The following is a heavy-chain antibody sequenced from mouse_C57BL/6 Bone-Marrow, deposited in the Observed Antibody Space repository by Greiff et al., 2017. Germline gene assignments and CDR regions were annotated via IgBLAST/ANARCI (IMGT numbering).Heavy chain of an antibody. CDR2: IDPRSGNT. J-gene: IGHJ3*01. V-gene: IGHV1-81*01. CDR3: ERRAYYDYAGFYY. CDR1: GYTFTSYG. Sequence: VKLVESGAELARPGASVKLSCKASGYTFTSYGISWVKQRTGQGLEWIGEIDPRSGNTYYNEKFKGKATLTADKSSSTAYMELRSLTSEDSAVYSGERRAYYDYAGFYYWGQGTLVTVSA. D-gene: IGHD2-4*01.